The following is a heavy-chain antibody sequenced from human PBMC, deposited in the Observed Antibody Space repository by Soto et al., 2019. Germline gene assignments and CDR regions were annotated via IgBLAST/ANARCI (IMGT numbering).Heavy chain of an antibody. Sequence: SETLSLTCTVSGGSISSGGYYWRWFRQPPGKGLEWTGYIYYSGSTYYNPSLKSRVTISVDTSKNQFSLKLSSVTAADTAVYYCARGSYYYDSSGHYTYWGQGTLVTVSS. V-gene: IGHV4-30-4*01. CDR3: ARGSYYYDSSGHYTY. D-gene: IGHD3-22*01. CDR1: GGSISSGGYY. CDR2: IYYSGST. J-gene: IGHJ4*02.